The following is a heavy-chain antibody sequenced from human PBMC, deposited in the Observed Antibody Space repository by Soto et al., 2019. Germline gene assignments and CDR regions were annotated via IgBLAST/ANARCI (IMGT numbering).Heavy chain of an antibody. CDR3: AIPYYDFWSGYFPALNGMDV. Sequence: GGSLRLSCAASGFTFTTYAMSWARQAPGKGLEWVSAISGSGGTTYYADSVKGRFTISRDNSKNTLYLQMNSLRAEDTAVYYCAIPYYDFWSGYFPALNGMDVWGQGTTVTVSS. D-gene: IGHD3-3*01. V-gene: IGHV3-23*01. J-gene: IGHJ6*02. CDR2: ISGSGGTT. CDR1: GFTFTTYA.